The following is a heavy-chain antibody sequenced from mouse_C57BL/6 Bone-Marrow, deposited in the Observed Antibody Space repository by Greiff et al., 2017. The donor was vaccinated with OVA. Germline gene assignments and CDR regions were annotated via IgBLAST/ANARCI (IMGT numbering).Heavy chain of an antibody. CDR3: ARSGYRNYGGAMDY. CDR1: GYTFTSYW. J-gene: IGHJ4*01. V-gene: IGHV1-64*01. Sequence: QVQLQQPGAELVKPGASVKLSCKASGYTFTSYWMHWVKQRPGQGLEWIGMIHPNSGSTKYNEKFKSKATLTVDKSSSTAYRQLSSLTSEDSAVYYCARSGYRNYGGAMDYWGQGTSVTVSS. CDR2: IHPNSGST. D-gene: IGHD2-5*01.